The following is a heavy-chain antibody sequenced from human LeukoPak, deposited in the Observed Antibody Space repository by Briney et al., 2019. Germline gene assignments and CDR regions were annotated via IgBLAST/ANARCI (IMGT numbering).Heavy chain of an antibody. Sequence: PSETLSLTCTVSGGSISSGGFYWGWIRQPPGKGLEWIGNIYYGGSTYYNPSLKSRVTISIDTSKNQLSLKLSSVTAADTAVYYCARGPYYFQHWGQGTLVTVSS. J-gene: IGHJ1*01. CDR2: IYYGGST. CDR1: GGSISSGGFY. V-gene: IGHV4-39*07. CDR3: ARGPYYFQH.